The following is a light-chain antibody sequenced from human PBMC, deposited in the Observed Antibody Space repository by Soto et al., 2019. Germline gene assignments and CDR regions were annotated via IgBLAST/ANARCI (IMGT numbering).Light chain of an antibody. Sequence: ETVMTQSPATLSVSPGERAPLSCRASQSVSSNVAWYQQKPGQAPRLLIYGASTRAAGIPARFSGSGSGTEFTLTISSLQSEDFAVYYCQQHKNWPPWTFGQGTKVEI. J-gene: IGKJ1*01. CDR1: QSVSSN. CDR2: GAS. V-gene: IGKV3-15*01. CDR3: QQHKNWPPWT.